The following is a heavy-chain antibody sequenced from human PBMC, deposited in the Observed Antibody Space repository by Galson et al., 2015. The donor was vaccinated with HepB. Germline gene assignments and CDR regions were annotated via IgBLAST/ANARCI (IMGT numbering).Heavy chain of an antibody. D-gene: IGHD3-9*01. V-gene: IGHV3-23*01. CDR2: ISGSGGST. CDR3: ATRSGAWYYDILTGYYRGDYYFDY. J-gene: IGHJ4*02. Sequence: SLRLSCAASGFTFSSYAMSWVRQAPGKGLEWVSAISGSGGSTYYADSVKGRFTISRDNSKNTLYLQMDSLRAEDTAVYYCATRSGAWYYDILTGYYRGDYYFDYWGQGTLVTVSS. CDR1: GFTFSSYA.